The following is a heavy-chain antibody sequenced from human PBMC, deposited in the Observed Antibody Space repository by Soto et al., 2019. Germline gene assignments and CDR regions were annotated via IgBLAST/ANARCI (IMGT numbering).Heavy chain of an antibody. CDR3: ARGDFWSGYDYGTDV. CDR1: GYSFTSYW. D-gene: IGHD3-3*01. V-gene: IGHV5-10-1*01. Sequence: GESLKISCKGSGYSFTSYWISWVRQMPGKGLEWMGRIDPSDSYTNYSPSFQGHVTISADKSISTAYLQWSSLKASDTAMYYCARGDFWSGYDYGTDVWGQGTTVTV. J-gene: IGHJ6*02. CDR2: IDPSDSYT.